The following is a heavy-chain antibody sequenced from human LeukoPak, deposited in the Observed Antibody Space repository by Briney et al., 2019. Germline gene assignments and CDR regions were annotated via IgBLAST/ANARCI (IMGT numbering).Heavy chain of an antibody. Sequence: ASVKVSCKASGYTFTSYYMHWVRQAPGQGLEWMGLINPSGGSTSYAQKFQGRVTMTRDTSTSTVYMELSSLRSEDTAVYYCARDYCSGGSCYSRFDYWGQGTLVTVSS. D-gene: IGHD2-15*01. V-gene: IGHV1-46*01. CDR1: GYTFTSYY. CDR3: ARDYCSGGSCYSRFDY. CDR2: INPSGGST. J-gene: IGHJ4*02.